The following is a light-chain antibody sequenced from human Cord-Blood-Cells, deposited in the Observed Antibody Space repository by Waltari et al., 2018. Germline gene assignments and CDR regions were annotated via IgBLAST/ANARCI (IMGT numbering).Light chain of an antibody. CDR2: RNS. V-gene: IGLV1-47*01. J-gene: IGLJ3*02. CDR3: AAWDDSLSGRV. CDR1: SSNIGSNY. Sequence: QSVLTQPPSASGTPGQRVTISCSGSSSNIGSNYVYWYQQLQGTAPKLLILRNSQRPSGVPARFSGSKSGTSASLAISGLRSEDEADYYCAAWDDSLSGRVFGGGTKLTVL.